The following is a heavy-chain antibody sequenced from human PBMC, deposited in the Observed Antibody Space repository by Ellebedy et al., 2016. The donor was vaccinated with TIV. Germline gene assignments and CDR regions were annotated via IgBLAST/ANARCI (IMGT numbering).Heavy chain of an antibody. J-gene: IGHJ5*02. CDR1: GYTFTTYP. CDR3: ATSMIRGVIYPMPNNWFDP. CDR2: INAGNGNT. D-gene: IGHD3-10*01. Sequence: ASVKVSCKASGYTFTTYPMHWVRQAPGQRLEWMGRINAGNGNTKYSQKFQGRVTITADKSTSTAYMELSSLRSEDTAVYYCATSMIRGVIYPMPNNWFDPWGQGTLVTVSS. V-gene: IGHV1-3*01.